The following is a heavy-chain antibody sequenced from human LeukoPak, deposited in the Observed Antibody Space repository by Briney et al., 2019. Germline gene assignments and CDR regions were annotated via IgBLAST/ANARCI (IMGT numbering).Heavy chain of an antibody. V-gene: IGHV1-46*01. D-gene: IGHD5-18*01. CDR2: INPSGGST. Sequence: GASVKVSCKASGYTFTSYYMHWVRQAPGQGLEWMGIINPSGGSTSYAQKFQGRVTMTRDTSTSTVYMELSSLRSEDTAVYYCARAARIQLWLPGNWFDPWGQGTTVTVSS. J-gene: IGHJ5*01. CDR1: GYTFTSYY. CDR3: ARAARIQLWLPGNWFDP.